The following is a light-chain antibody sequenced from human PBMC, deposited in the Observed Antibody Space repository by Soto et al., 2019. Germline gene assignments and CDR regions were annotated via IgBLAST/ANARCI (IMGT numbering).Light chain of an antibody. CDR3: CSYGGDRI. CDR2: EVN. J-gene: IGLJ2*01. CDR1: SINVGGYNF. Sequence: QAVVTQPASVSGSPGQSIAISCTGTSINVGGYNFVSWYQQHPGKAPKLLIYEVNKRPSGVSNRFSGSKSDNTASLTISGLQAEDEADYYCCSYGGDRIFGGGTKLTVL. V-gene: IGLV2-23*02.